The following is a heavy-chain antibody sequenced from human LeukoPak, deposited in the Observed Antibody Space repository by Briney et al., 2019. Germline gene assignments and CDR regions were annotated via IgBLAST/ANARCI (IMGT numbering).Heavy chain of an antibody. CDR2: INTNTGNP. CDR3: ARDMITFGGVIAPFDY. V-gene: IGHV7-4-1*02. J-gene: IGHJ4*02. D-gene: IGHD3-16*02. CDR1: GYTFTSYA. Sequence: ASVKVSCKASGYTFTSYAMNWVRQAPGQGLEWMGWINTNTGNPTYAQGFTGRFVFSLDTSVSTAYLQISSLKAEDTAMYYCARDMITFGGVIAPFDYWGQRTLVTVSS.